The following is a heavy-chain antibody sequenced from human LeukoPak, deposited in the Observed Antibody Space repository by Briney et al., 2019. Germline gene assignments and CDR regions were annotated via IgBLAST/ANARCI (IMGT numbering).Heavy chain of an antibody. CDR1: GFTLSNYP. CDR2: IGEEKSGSWT. V-gene: IGHV3-23*01. CDR3: AKVSPRPSTIPWNNYFDY. J-gene: IGHJ4*02. Sequence: PGGSLRLSCAASGFTLSNYPMGWVRQAPVKGLEWLSAIGEEKSGSWTKSADSVKGRFTISRDNSKNTLYLQMNSLRAEDTAVYYCAKVSPRPSTIPWNNYFDYWGQGTLVTVSS. D-gene: IGHD5/OR15-5a*01.